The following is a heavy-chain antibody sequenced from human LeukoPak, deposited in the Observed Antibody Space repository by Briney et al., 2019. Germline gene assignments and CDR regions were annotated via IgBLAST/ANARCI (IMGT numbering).Heavy chain of an antibody. D-gene: IGHD2-8*01. V-gene: IGHV3-23*01. Sequence: PGGSLRLSCAASGFTFSSNAMSWVRQAPGKGLEWVSGISDSGGSTYYADSVKGRFTISRDNSKNTMYLQMNSLRAEDTAVYYCAKDSYCTNGVCYKYDEIYWGQGTLVTVSS. CDR2: ISDSGGST. CDR3: AKDSYCTNGVCYKYDEIY. CDR1: GFTFSSNA. J-gene: IGHJ4*02.